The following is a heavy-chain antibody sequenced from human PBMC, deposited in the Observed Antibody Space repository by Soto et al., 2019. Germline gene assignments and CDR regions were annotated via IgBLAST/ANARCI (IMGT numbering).Heavy chain of an antibody. CDR1: GGSITSSY. Sequence: QVQLQESGPGLVKPSETLSLTCTVSGGSITSSYWSWIRQPPGKGLEWIGYIYYSGRNNYNPSLKSRVTIAVDTSKNQFSLNLSSVTAADTAVYFCARGLRYCDWWGQGTLVTVSS. D-gene: IGHD3-9*01. CDR3: ARGLRYCDW. J-gene: IGHJ4*02. V-gene: IGHV4-59*01. CDR2: IYYSGRN.